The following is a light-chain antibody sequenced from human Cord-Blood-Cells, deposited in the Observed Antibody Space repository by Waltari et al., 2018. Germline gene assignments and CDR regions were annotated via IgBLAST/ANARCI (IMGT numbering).Light chain of an antibody. V-gene: IGKV3-15*01. CDR2: GAS. Sequence: EIVMTQSPATLSVSPGERATLSCRARQSVSSNLAWYQQKPGQAPRLLIYGASTRATGIPARFSGSGSGTEFTLTISSLQSEDFAVDYCQQYNNWPPITFGPGTKVDIK. CDR3: QQYNNWPPIT. CDR1: QSVSSN. J-gene: IGKJ3*01.